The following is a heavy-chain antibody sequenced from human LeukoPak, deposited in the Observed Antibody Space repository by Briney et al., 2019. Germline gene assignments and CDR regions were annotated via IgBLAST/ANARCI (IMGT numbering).Heavy chain of an antibody. CDR1: GFTFSDYY. V-gene: IGHV3-11*04. D-gene: IGHD3-16*01. CDR3: AREGTITPYNFDF. Sequence: PGGSLRLSCAASGFTFSDYYMSWIRQAPGKGLEWVSYISSSGSTIYYADSVKGRSTISRDNAKNSLYLQMNSLRAEDTALYYCAREGTITPYNFDFWGQGTLVTVSS. J-gene: IGHJ4*02. CDR2: ISSSGSTI.